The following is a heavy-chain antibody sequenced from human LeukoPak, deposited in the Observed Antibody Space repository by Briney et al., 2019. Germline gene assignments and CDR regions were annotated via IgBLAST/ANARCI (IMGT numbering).Heavy chain of an antibody. CDR3: ARQGVAVAGYNFDY. J-gene: IGHJ4*02. Sequence: SETLSLTCTVSGGSISSYYWSWIRQPPGKGLEWIGYIYYSGSTNYNPSLKSRVTISVDTSKNRFSLKLSSVTAADTAVYYCARQGVAVAGYNFDYWGQGTLVTVSS. CDR2: IYYSGST. V-gene: IGHV4-59*01. CDR1: GGSISSYY. D-gene: IGHD6-19*01.